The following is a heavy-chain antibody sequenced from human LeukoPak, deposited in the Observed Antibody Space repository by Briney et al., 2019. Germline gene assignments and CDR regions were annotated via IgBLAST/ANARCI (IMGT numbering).Heavy chain of an antibody. V-gene: IGHV4-59*01. CDR2: IYYSGST. D-gene: IGHD1-20*01. J-gene: IGHJ4*02. Sequence: SSETLSLTCTVSGGSISGYYWSWIRQAPGKGLEWIGYIYYSGSTNYNPSLNSRVTISVDTSKNQFSLKLSSVTAADTAVYYCARSGARLGITGTKSFDYWGQGTLVTVSS. CDR3: ARSGARLGITGTKSFDY. CDR1: GGSISGYY.